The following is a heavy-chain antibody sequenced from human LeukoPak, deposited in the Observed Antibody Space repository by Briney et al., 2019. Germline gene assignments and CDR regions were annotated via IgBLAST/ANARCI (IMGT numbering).Heavy chain of an antibody. D-gene: IGHD3-22*01. CDR2: IIYSGGAT. V-gene: IGHV3-23*01. Sequence: PGGSLRLSCAASGFTFSRSAMTRVRQGPGTGLEFVASIIYSGGATYYADSVKGRFTISRDNSKNTLYLQMNSLRAEDTALYYCAKDGLYYDGSEHVYYSDSWGQGTPVTVSS. CDR1: GFTFSRSA. CDR3: AKDGLYYDGSEHVYYSDS. J-gene: IGHJ4*02.